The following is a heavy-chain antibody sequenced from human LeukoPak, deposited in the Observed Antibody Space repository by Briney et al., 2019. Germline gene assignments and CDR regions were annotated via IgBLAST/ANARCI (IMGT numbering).Heavy chain of an antibody. Sequence: GGSLRLSCAASGFTFISYGMHWVRQAPGKGLEWVAFIRYDGSNKYYADSVKGRFTISRDNSKNTLYLQMKSLRAEDTAVYYCARDPIRGQWLAIYYFDYWGQGTLVTVSS. V-gene: IGHV3-30*02. CDR2: IRYDGSNK. CDR1: GFTFISYG. J-gene: IGHJ4*02. CDR3: ARDPIRGQWLAIYYFDY. D-gene: IGHD6-19*01.